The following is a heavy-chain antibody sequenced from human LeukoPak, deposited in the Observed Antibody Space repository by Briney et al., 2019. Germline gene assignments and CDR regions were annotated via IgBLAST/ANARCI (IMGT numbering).Heavy chain of an antibody. J-gene: IGHJ4*02. CDR1: GGSISSSSHY. V-gene: IGHV4-39*01. CDR3: ARHWAYCSGGTCYSFDD. CDR2: IYYSGRT. D-gene: IGHD2-15*01. Sequence: SETLSLTCIVSGGSISSSSHYWGWIRQPPGKGLEWIGSIYYSGRTYYSPSLKSRVTISVDTSKNQFSLKLRSVTAADTAVYHCARHWAYCSGGTCYSFDDWGQGTLVTVSS.